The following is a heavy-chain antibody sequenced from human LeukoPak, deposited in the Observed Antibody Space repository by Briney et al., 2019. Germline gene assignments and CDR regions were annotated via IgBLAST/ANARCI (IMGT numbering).Heavy chain of an antibody. CDR1: GFTFSSYT. CDR3: ARATSYDILTGYFDY. J-gene: IGHJ4*02. D-gene: IGHD3-9*01. CDR2: ISSSSSYI. V-gene: IGHV3-21*01. Sequence: GGSLRLSCAASGFTFSSYTMNWVRQAPGKGLEWVSSISSSSSYIYYAESVKGRFTMSRDNAKNSLYLQMNSLRAEDTAVYYCARATSYDILTGYFDYWGQGTLVTVSS.